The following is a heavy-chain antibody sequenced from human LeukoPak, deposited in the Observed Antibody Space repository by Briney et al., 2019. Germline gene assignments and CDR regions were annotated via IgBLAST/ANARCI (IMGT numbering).Heavy chain of an antibody. CDR1: GGSISSYY. V-gene: IGHV4-59*01. J-gene: IGHJ4*02. CDR2: IYYSGST. Sequence: PSETLSLTCTVSGGSISSYYWSWIRQPPGKGLEWIGYIYYSGSTNYNPSLKSRVTISVDTSKNQFSLKLSSVTAADTAVYYCARVTPLGALDYWGQGTLVTVSS. D-gene: IGHD3-16*01. CDR3: ARVTPLGALDY.